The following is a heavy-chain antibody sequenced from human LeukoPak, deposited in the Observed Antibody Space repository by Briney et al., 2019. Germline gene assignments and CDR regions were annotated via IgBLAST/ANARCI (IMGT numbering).Heavy chain of an antibody. CDR3: ARDRGGWYANWYFDL. D-gene: IGHD6-19*01. V-gene: IGHV4-4*02. CDR1: GGSISSNNW. Sequence: PSETLSLTCAVSGGSISSNNWWGWVRQPPGKGLEWIGEIYHSGSPNYNPSLKSRVTISVDKSRNHFSLNLSSVTAADTAVYYCARDRGGWYANWYFDLWGRGTLVTVSS. J-gene: IGHJ2*01. CDR2: IYHSGSP.